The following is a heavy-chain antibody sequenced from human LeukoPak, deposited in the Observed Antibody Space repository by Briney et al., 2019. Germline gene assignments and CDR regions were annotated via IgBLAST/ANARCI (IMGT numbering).Heavy chain of an antibody. J-gene: IGHJ4*02. V-gene: IGHV3-74*01. CDR1: GFTFSSYW. Sequence: GGSLRLSCAASGFTFSSYWMHWVRQAPGKGLVWVSRINTDGSSTSHADSVKGRFTISRDNAKNTLYLQMNSLRAEDTAVYYCARGLQVGNTGYYFDYWGQGTLVTVSS. CDR3: ARGLQVGNTGYYFDY. CDR2: INTDGSST. D-gene: IGHD1-26*01.